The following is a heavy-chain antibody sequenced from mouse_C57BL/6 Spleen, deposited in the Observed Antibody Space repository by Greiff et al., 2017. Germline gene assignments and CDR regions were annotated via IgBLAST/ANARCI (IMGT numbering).Heavy chain of an antibody. D-gene: IGHD1-1*01. Sequence: QVQLKESGAELVRPGASVTLSCKASGYTFTDYEMHWVKQTPVHGLEWIGAIDPETGGTAYNQKFKGKAILTADKSSSTAYMELRSLTSEDSAVYYCTRGSSYGDYWGQGTTLTVSS. CDR3: TRGSSYGDY. CDR2: IDPETGGT. CDR1: GYTFTDYE. V-gene: IGHV1-15*01. J-gene: IGHJ2*01.